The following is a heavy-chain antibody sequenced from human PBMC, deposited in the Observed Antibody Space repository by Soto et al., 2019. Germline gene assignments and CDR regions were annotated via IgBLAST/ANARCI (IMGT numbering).Heavy chain of an antibody. CDR2: ISTTGDRT. CDR3: AKDLSWDDLGRDY. V-gene: IGHV3-23*01. Sequence: EVQMLQTGGGLVQPGGSLRLSCEASGFAFSGYAMSWVRQAPGRGLEWVSAISTTGDRTYYADPVKGRFTISRDNSKNTLYLQMHSLRAEDTAVYYCAKDLSWDDLGRDYWGQGALVTVSS. D-gene: IGHD7-27*01. J-gene: IGHJ4*02. CDR1: GFAFSGYA.